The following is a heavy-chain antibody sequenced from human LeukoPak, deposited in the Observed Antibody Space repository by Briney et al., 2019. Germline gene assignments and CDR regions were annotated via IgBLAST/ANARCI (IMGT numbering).Heavy chain of an antibody. CDR1: GVTFSSYA. Sequence: QPGGSLRLSCAASGVTFSSYAMSWVRQAAGKGLEWVSAISGSGGSTYYADSVKGRFTISRDNSKNTLYLQMNSLRAEDTAVYYCAKDRYSSSWTGGPFQHWGQGTLVTVSS. CDR2: ISGSGGST. J-gene: IGHJ1*01. D-gene: IGHD6-13*01. CDR3: AKDRYSSSWTGGPFQH. V-gene: IGHV3-23*01.